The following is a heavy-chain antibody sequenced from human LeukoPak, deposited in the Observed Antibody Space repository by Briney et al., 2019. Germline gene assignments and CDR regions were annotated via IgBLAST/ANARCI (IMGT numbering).Heavy chain of an antibody. J-gene: IGHJ6*03. D-gene: IGHD5-18*01. V-gene: IGHV1-2*02. CDR3: ARGYSYGYVYYYMDV. CDR2: INPNSGGT. CDR1: GYTFTGYY. Sequence: GASVKVSRKASGYTFTGYYMHWVRQAPGQGLEWMGWINPNSGGTNYAQKFQGRVTMTRDTSISTAYMELSRLRSDDTAVYYCARGYSYGYVYYYMDVWGKGTTVTVSS.